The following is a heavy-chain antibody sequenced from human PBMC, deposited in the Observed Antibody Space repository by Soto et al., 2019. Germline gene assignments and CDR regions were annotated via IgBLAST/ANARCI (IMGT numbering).Heavy chain of an antibody. D-gene: IGHD3-10*01. J-gene: IGHJ4*02. CDR2: IWYDGSNK. CDR3: ARDSVLLWFGETTGVLDY. CDR1: GFTFSSYG. V-gene: IGHV3-33*01. Sequence: GGSLRLSCAASGFTFSSYGMHWVRQAPGKGLEWVAVIWYDGSNKYYADSVKGRFTISRDNSKNTLYLQMNSLRAEDTAVYYCARDSVLLWFGETTGVLDYWGQGTLVTVSS.